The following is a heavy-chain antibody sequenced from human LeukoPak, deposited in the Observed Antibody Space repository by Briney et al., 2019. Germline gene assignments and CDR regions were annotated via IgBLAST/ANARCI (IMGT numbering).Heavy chain of an antibody. J-gene: IGHJ4*02. CDR2: IYPRDGST. CDR1: GYTFTSNY. V-gene: IGHV1-46*01. Sequence: GASVKVSCTASGYTFTSNYIHWVRQAPGQGLEWMGMIYPRDGSTNYAQKFQSRVTVTRDTSTSTVHMELSGLRSEDTAVYYCARDQEGFDYWGQGTLVTVSS. CDR3: ARDQEGFDY.